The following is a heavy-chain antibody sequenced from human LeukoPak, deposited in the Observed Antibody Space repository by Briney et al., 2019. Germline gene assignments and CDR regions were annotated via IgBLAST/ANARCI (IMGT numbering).Heavy chain of an antibody. D-gene: IGHD5-24*01. J-gene: IGHJ4*02. CDR2: ISGPSDTI. CDR3: ARDLGRDRYFDS. CDR1: GFTFSSYW. V-gene: IGHV3-48*04. Sequence: GGSLRLSCAASGFTFSSYWMHWVRQAPGKGLEWVSYISGPSDTIHYADSVKGRFTISRDNAKNSLYLQMNSLGAEDTAVYYCARDLGRDRYFDSWGQGTLVTVSS.